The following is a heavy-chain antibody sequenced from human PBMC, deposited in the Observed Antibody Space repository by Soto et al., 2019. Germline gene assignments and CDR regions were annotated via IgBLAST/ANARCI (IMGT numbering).Heavy chain of an antibody. CDR2: ISAYNGNT. Sequence: VASVKVSCKASGYTFTSYGISWVRQAPGQGLEWMGWISAYNGNTNYAQKLQGRVTMTTDTSTSTAYMELRSLRSDDTAVYYCARSFTIFGVVIIDYYYYGMDVWGQGTTVTVSS. J-gene: IGHJ6*02. V-gene: IGHV1-18*01. CDR1: GYTFTSYG. D-gene: IGHD3-3*01. CDR3: ARSFTIFGVVIIDYYYYGMDV.